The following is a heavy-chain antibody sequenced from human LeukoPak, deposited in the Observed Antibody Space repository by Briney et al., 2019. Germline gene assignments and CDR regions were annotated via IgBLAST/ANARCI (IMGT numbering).Heavy chain of an antibody. CDR3: VSILTNMPGVDYFEY. D-gene: IGHD2-2*01. V-gene: IGHV3-7*03. Sequence: PGGSLRLSCAASGFTFSNYWMTWVRQAPGNGLQWVASTNQDGSEKYYVDSVKGRFTISRDNAKTSLYLQMDSLRAEDTAVYYCVSILTNMPGVDYFEYWGQGTLVTVSS. CDR1: GFTFSNYW. J-gene: IGHJ4*02. CDR2: TNQDGSEK.